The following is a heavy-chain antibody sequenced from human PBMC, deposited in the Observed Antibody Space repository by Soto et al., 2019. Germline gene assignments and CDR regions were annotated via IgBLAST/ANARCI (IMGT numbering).Heavy chain of an antibody. D-gene: IGHD2-15*01. V-gene: IGHV4-30-2*06. CDR1: GASISYGGFS. J-gene: IGHJ4*02. CDR2: ISHLENT. CDR3: ARGGGYDSFDY. Sequence: TLALTFTVSGASISYGGFSGSWIRQSPGKGLEWIGYISHLENTYLHPSFKSRLTMSIDRTRNQFSLKLSSVTAADMAVYYCARGGGYDSFDYWGQGVLVTVSS.